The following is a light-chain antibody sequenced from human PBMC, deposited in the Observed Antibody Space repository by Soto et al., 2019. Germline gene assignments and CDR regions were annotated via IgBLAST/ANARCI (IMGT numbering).Light chain of an antibody. CDR1: QSVSNY. CDR2: GAS. Sequence: EIVLTHSPGTLSLSPGERATLSCRASQSVSNYLVWYQQKPGQAPRLLIYGASSRATGIPDRFSGSGSGTDFTLTISRLEPEDFAVYYCQQFGGSPQTFGQGTKVEIK. J-gene: IGKJ1*01. V-gene: IGKV3-20*01. CDR3: QQFGGSPQT.